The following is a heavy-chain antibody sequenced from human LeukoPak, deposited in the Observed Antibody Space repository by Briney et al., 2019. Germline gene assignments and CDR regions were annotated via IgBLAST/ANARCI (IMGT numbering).Heavy chain of an antibody. Sequence: GGSLRLSCAASGFTFSRYTMNWVRQAPGKGLEWISYISSSSITIYYADSVKGRFTISRDNAKDSVYLQMNSLRAEDTAVYYCAREEYGYRDLSYFDYWGQGTLVTVSS. D-gene: IGHD5-18*01. CDR3: AREEYGYRDLSYFDY. CDR1: GFTFSRYT. V-gene: IGHV3-48*01. CDR2: ISSSSITI. J-gene: IGHJ4*02.